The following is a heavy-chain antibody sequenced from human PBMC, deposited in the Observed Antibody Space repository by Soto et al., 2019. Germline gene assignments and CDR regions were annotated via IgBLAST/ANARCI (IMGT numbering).Heavy chain of an antibody. V-gene: IGHV1-2*04. CDR3: ARLREGYCSSTSCPPWFDP. CDR2: INPNSGGT. D-gene: IGHD2-2*01. Sequence: ASVKVSCKASGGTFSSYAISWVRQAPGQGLEWMGWINPNSGGTNYAQKFQGWVTMTRDTSISTAYMELSRLRSDDTAVYYCARLREGYCSSTSCPPWFDPWGQGTLVTVSS. CDR1: GGTFSSYA. J-gene: IGHJ5*02.